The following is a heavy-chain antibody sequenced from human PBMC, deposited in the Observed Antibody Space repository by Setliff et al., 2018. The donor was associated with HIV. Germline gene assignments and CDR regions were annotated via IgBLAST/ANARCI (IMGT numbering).Heavy chain of an antibody. CDR2: IYYSGST. J-gene: IGHJ4*02. Sequence: SETLSLTCTVSGGSISRSSYYWGWIRQPPGKGLEWIGSIYYSGSTYYNPSLKSRVTISVDTPKNQFSLRLDSVTAADTAVYYCARAVGSLGSSMGIDSWGQGTLVTVSS. CDR3: ARAVGSLGSSMGIDS. D-gene: IGHD3-16*01. CDR1: GGSISRSSYY. V-gene: IGHV4-39*01.